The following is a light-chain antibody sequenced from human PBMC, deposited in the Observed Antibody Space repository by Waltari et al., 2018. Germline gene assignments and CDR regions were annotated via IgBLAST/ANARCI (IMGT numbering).Light chain of an antibody. CDR2: QDS. J-gene: IGLJ3*02. Sequence: SYELTQPPSVSVSPGQTASITCSGDTLGDKYACWYQQKPGQSPVLVIYQDSKRPSGIPERFSGSNSGKTATLTISGTQAMDEADYYCQAWDSSTAVFGGGTKLTVL. CDR3: QAWDSSTAV. CDR1: TLGDKY. V-gene: IGLV3-1*01.